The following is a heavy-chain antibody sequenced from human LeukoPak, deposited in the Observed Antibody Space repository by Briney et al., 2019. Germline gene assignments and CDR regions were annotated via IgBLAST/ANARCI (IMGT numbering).Heavy chain of an antibody. D-gene: IGHD4-23*01. Sequence: SETLSLTCTVSGGSISSYYWSWIPQPPGKGLGWIGYIYYSGSTNYNPSLKSRVTISLDTSKNQISLKLSSVTAAHTAVYYCARHTTVVPPHYFDYWGQGTLVTVSS. J-gene: IGHJ4*02. CDR1: GGSISSYY. CDR2: IYYSGST. V-gene: IGHV4-59*08. CDR3: ARHTTVVPPHYFDY.